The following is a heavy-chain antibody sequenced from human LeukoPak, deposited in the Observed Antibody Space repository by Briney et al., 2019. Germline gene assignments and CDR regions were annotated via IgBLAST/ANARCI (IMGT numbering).Heavy chain of an antibody. CDR3: ARRIAARRNWFDP. D-gene: IGHD6-6*01. CDR1: GGSISSSFYY. V-gene: IGHV4-39*07. Sequence: SETLSLTCTVSGGSISSSFYYWGWIRQPPGKGLEWIGSIYYSGSTYYNPSLKSRVTISVDTSKNQFSLKLSSVTAADTAVYYCARRIAARRNWFDPWGQGTLVTVSS. CDR2: IYYSGST. J-gene: IGHJ5*02.